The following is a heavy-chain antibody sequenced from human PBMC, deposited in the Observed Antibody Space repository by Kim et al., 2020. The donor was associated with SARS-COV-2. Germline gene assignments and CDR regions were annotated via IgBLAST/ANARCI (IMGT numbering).Heavy chain of an antibody. J-gene: IGHJ4*02. D-gene: IGHD5-12*01. V-gene: IGHV3-13*01. CDR3: ARLFKEYSGYPFYFDY. Sequence: SVKGRFTISRENVKNAWYLQMNSLRAGDTAVYYCARLFKEYSGYPFYFDYWGQGALVAVSS.